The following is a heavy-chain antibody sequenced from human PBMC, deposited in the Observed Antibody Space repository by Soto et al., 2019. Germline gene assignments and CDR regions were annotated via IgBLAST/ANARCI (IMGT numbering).Heavy chain of an antibody. CDR3: ARDKDRQHLGGNYYFILDV. CDR1: GGTFSTSA. CDR2: IMPVFATP. Sequence: QVQLMQSGAEVKKPGSSVKVSCKASGGTFSTSAISWVRQAPGEGLEWVGGIMPVFATPDYAQKFQGRVTISADESTTTAYLELTSLTTDDTAVYYCARDKDRQHLGGNYYFILDVWGQGNAITVSS. J-gene: IGHJ6*02. V-gene: IGHV1-69*12.